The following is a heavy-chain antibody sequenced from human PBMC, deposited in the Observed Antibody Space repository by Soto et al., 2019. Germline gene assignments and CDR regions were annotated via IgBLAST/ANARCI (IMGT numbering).Heavy chain of an antibody. Sequence: SATLSLPCTFSGASISSSNYYWGWIRQPPGRGLEWIGTMYYSGRTYYNPSLKSRGTTSVDTSKNQFSLKLSAVTATDTAVYYCARHGNTVTTGYYYGMDVWGQGTTVTVSS. CDR2: MYYSGRT. CDR3: ARHGNTVTTGYYYGMDV. D-gene: IGHD4-17*01. V-gene: IGHV4-39*01. J-gene: IGHJ6*02. CDR1: GASISSSNYY.